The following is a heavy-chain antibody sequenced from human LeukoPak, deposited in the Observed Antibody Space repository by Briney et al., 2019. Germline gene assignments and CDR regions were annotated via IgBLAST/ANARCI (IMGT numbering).Heavy chain of an antibody. J-gene: IGHJ3*02. Sequence: GESLKISCKGSGYSFTSYWIGWVRQMPGKGLECMGIIDPGDSDTKYGPPFQGQVTFSADRSISTAYLQWSSPRASDTAMYYCARLNDGFDIWGQGTMVTVSS. CDR2: IDPGDSDT. CDR1: GYSFTSYW. V-gene: IGHV5-51*01. CDR3: ARLNDGFDI.